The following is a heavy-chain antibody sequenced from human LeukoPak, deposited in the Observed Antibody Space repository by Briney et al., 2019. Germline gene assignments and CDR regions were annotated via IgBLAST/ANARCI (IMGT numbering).Heavy chain of an antibody. CDR1: GYSISSGYY. CDR2: IYHSGST. V-gene: IGHV4-38-2*01. J-gene: IGHJ5*02. Sequence: PSETLSLTCAVSGYSISSGYYWGWIRQPPAKGLEWIGSIYHSGSTYYNPSLKSRVTISVDTSKNQFSLKVSSVTAADTAVYYCARHQPWFDPWGQGTLVTVSS. CDR3: ARHQPWFDP.